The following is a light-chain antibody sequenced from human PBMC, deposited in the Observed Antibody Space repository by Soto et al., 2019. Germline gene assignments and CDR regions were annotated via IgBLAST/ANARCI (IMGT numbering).Light chain of an antibody. V-gene: IGKV3-20*01. Sequence: EIVLTQSPGTLSLSPGERATLSCRATERINGRYVAWYQQRPGQAPRLLIYGASSRPTGIPDRFSGSGSGTDFTLTINRLEPEDFAVYYCQQYGSAPPITFGKGTRLEIK. CDR1: ERINGRY. CDR2: GAS. J-gene: IGKJ5*01. CDR3: QQYGSAPPIT.